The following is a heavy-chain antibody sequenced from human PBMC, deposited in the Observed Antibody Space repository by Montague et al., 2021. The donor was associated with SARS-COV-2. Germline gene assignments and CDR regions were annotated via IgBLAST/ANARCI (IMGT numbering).Heavy chain of an antibody. CDR1: GGSISSSSYY. CDR2: IYYSGST. V-gene: IGHV4-39*01. CDR3: ARGPFQPECQAY. D-gene: IGHD2-2*01. J-gene: IGHJ4*02. Sequence: SETLSLTCTVSGGSISSSSYYWGWIRQPPGKGLEWIGSIYYSGSTYYNPSLKSRVTISVDTSKNQFSLKLSSVTAADTAVYYCARGPFQPECQAYWGQGTLVTVSS.